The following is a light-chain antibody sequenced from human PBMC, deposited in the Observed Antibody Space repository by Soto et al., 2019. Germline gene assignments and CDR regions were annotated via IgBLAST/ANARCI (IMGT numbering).Light chain of an antibody. J-gene: IGLJ1*01. CDR2: EVS. CDR1: SSDIGTYNY. V-gene: IGLV2-14*01. Sequence: QSVLTQPASVSGSSGQSSTISCTGTSSDIGTYNYVSWYQQHLGKAPQLMLYEVSNRPSGVSNRFFGSKSGNTASLTISGLPAEDDFDYFCHSYTSSSTLYVFGTGTKLTVL. CDR3: HSYTSSSTLYV.